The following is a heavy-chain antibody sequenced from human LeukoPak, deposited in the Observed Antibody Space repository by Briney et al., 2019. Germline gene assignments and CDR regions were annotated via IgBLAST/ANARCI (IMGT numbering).Heavy chain of an antibody. Sequence: SETLSLTCTVSGVSISPNHWTWVRQPAGKGLEWIGRISSSGSTNYNASPRSRVTLSLYTSNSQFSLMLSSVIAADTAVYYCSRMVLNEGEGYFDLGGRGTLVTVSA. CDR3: SRMVLNEGEGYFDL. CDR2: ISSSGST. D-gene: IGHD4/OR15-4a*01. CDR1: GVSISPNH. J-gene: IGHJ2*01. V-gene: IGHV4-4*07.